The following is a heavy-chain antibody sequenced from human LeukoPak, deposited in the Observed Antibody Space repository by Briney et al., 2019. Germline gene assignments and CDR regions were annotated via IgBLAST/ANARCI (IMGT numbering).Heavy chain of an antibody. CDR3: ARGQYYYGSGSYGPVDY. V-gene: IGHV4-30-4*01. D-gene: IGHD3-10*01. CDR2: IYYSGST. CDR1: GGSISSGDYY. J-gene: IGHJ4*02. Sequence: SEPLSLTCTVSGGSISSGDYYWSWIRQPPGKGLEWIGYIYYSGSTYYNPSLKSRVTISVDTSKNQFSLKLSSVTAADTAVYYCARGQYYYGSGSYGPVDYWGQGTLVTVSS.